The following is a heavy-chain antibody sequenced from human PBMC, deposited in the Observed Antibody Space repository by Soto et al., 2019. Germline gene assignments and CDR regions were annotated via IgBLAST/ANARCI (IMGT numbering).Heavy chain of an antibody. CDR3: ARAGHSSSSEGANWFDP. CDR2: IYYSGST. D-gene: IGHD6-6*01. Sequence: QVQLQESGPGLVKPSQTLSLTCTVSGGSISSGGYYWSWIRQHPGKGLEWIGYIYYSGSTYFNPSLKSRFTISVYTSKNQFSLQLSSVTAADTAVYYCARAGHSSSSEGANWFDPWGQGTLVTVSS. J-gene: IGHJ5*02. CDR1: GGSISSGGYY. V-gene: IGHV4-31*03.